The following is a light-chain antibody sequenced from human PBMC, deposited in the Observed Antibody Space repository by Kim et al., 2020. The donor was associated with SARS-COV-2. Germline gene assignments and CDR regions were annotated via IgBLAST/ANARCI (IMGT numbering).Light chain of an antibody. Sequence: AIRITQSLSSLSASTGDRITITCRASQRISSYLAWYQQKPGKAPNLLIYAASTLQSGVPSRFSGSGSGTDFTLTISCLQSEDFATYYCQQYYDYPRTFGQGTKVDIK. J-gene: IGKJ1*01. CDR1: QRISSY. CDR3: QQYYDYPRT. CDR2: AAS. V-gene: IGKV1-8*01.